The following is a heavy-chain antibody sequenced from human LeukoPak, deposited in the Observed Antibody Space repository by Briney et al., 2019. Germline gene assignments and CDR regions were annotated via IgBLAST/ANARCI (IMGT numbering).Heavy chain of an antibody. CDR2: IRYDGNNK. CDR3: ARDEPSRDGYNYVVGFDY. J-gene: IGHJ4*02. D-gene: IGHD5-24*01. Sequence: GGSLRLSCAASGFTFSTYGMHWVRQAPGKGLEWVAFIRYDGNNKYYADFVKGRFTISRDNSKNTLYLHMNSLRSDDTAVYYCARDEPSRDGYNYVVGFDYWGQGTLVTVSS. V-gene: IGHV3-30*02. CDR1: GFTFSTYG.